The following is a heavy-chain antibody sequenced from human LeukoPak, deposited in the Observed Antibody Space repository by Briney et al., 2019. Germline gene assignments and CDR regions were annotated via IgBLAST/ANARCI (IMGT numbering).Heavy chain of an antibody. D-gene: IGHD3-22*01. CDR2: INPNSGGT. CDR1: GYTFTGYY. Sequence: GASVKVSCKASGYTFTGYYMHWVRQAPGQGLEWMGWINPNSGGTNYAQKFQGRVTMTRDTSISTAYMELSRLRSDDTAVYYCARDSPVVYDAFDIWGQGTMVTVSS. V-gene: IGHV1-2*02. CDR3: ARDSPVVYDAFDI. J-gene: IGHJ3*02.